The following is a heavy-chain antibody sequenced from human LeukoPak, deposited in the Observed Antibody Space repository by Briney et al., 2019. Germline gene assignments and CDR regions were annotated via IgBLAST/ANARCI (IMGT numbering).Heavy chain of an antibody. V-gene: IGHV1-46*01. J-gene: IGHJ5*02. CDR3: ARSVATMPWGFDP. Sequence: ASVKVSCKASGYTFTSYYMHWVRQPPGQGLEWMGITNPSGGSTSYAQKFQGRVTMTRDTSTSTVYMELSSLRSEDTAVYYCARSVATMPWGFDPWGQGTLVTVSS. CDR1: GYTFTSYY. D-gene: IGHD5-12*01. CDR2: TNPSGGST.